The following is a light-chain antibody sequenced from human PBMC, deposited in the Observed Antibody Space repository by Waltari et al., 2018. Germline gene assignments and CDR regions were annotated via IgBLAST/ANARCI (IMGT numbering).Light chain of an antibody. J-gene: IGLJ2*01. V-gene: IGLV2-14*01. CDR3: SSYTSSGVV. CDR1: GSDVGGYYY. CDR2: DVY. Sequence: QSALTQPASVSGSPGQAIISSCTGTGSDVGGYYYVSWYQQYPGKAPILIIYDVYNRPSGVSNLFSGSKSDNTASLTISGLQAEDESVYYCSSYTSSGVVFGGGTKLTVL.